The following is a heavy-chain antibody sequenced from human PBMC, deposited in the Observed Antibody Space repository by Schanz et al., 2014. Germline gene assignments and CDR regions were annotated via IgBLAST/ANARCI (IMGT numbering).Heavy chain of an antibody. CDR3: AKDLYNYGIFDS. CDR2: MSGSGSTA. J-gene: IGHJ5*01. CDR1: GFTFFGSFA. Sequence: VQLVESGGGLVQPGGSLRLSCIGSGFTFFGSFAMSWVRQAPGKGLEWVSGMSGSGSTADYADSVKGRFTISRDNSRKTLYLQMNSLRADDTAVYYCAKDLYNYGIFDSWGQGTLVTVSS. D-gene: IGHD3-16*01. V-gene: IGHV3-23*04.